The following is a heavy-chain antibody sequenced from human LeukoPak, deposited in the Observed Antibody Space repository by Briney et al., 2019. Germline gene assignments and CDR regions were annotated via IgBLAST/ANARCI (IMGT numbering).Heavy chain of an antibody. CDR3: ARGRPGYNTPFEY. CDR2: IYYSGTT. V-gene: IGHV4-59*01. CDR1: GGSISSYY. J-gene: IGHJ4*02. Sequence: PSETLSLTCTVSGGSISSYYWSWIRQPPGKGLEWIGYIYYSGTTNYNPSLKSRVTISVDTSKNQFSLKLSSVTAADTAVYYCARGRPGYNTPFEYWGQGTLVTVSS. D-gene: IGHD1-1*01.